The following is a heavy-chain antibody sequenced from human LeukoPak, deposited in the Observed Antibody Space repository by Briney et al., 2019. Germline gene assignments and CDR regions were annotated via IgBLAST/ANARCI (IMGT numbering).Heavy chain of an antibody. CDR3: ARESRPSGYFHYGMDV. D-gene: IGHD3-10*01. CDR2: ISYDGSNK. V-gene: IGHV3-30-3*01. CDR1: GFTFSSYA. Sequence: PGGSLRLSCAASGFTFSSYAMHWVRQAPGKGLEWVAVISYDGSNKYYADSVKGRFTISRDNSKNTLYLQMNSLRAEDTAVYYCARESRPSGYFHYGMDVWGQGTTVTVSS. J-gene: IGHJ6*02.